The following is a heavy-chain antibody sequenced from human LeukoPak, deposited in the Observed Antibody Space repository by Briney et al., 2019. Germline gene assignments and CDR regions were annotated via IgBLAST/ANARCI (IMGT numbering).Heavy chain of an antibody. CDR2: IYYSGST. J-gene: IGHJ4*02. CDR1: GGSISSSSYY. V-gene: IGHV4-39*01. D-gene: IGHD3-3*01. Sequence: PSETLSLTCTVSGGSISSSSYYWGWIRQPPGKGLEWIGSIYYSGSTYYNPSLKSRVTISVDTSKNQFSLKLSSVTAADTAVYYCARRGVVFGVVKFDYWGQGTLVTVSS. CDR3: ARRGVVFGVVKFDY.